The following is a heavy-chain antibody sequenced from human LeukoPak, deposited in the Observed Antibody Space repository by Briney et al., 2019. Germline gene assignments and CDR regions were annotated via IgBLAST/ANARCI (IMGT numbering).Heavy chain of an antibody. CDR3: ARALAYYGSGRRDYYYYYMDV. J-gene: IGHJ6*03. Sequence: SETLSLTCIVSGASISSDYWSWIRQPPGKGLEWIGYIFFSGSTNYNPSLKSRVTMSVDTSKNQFSLNLSSVTAADTAVYYCARALAYYGSGRRDYYYYYMDVWGKGTTVTISS. V-gene: IGHV4-59*01. D-gene: IGHD3-10*01. CDR2: IFFSGST. CDR1: GASISSDY.